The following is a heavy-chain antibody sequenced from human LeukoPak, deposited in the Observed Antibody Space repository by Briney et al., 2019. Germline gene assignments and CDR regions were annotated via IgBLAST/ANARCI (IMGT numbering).Heavy chain of an antibody. V-gene: IGHV3-21*01. Sequence: GGPLRLSCAASGFTFSSYSMNWVRQAPGKGLEWVSSISSSSSYIYYADSVKGRFTISRDNAKNPLYLQMNSLRAEDTAVYYCAREGYDFWSGYYTGTLHAFDIWGQGTMVTVSS. J-gene: IGHJ3*02. CDR2: ISSSSSYI. D-gene: IGHD3-3*01. CDR3: AREGYDFWSGYYTGTLHAFDI. CDR1: GFTFSSYS.